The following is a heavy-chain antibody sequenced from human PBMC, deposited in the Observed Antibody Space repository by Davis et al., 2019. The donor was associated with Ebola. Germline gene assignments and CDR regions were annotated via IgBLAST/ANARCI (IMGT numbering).Heavy chain of an antibody. CDR3: ARSGGVVIATQGWFDP. CDR2: IIPIFGTA. J-gene: IGHJ5*02. CDR1: GGTFSSYA. D-gene: IGHD2-21*01. Sequence: SVKVSCKASGGTFSSYAISWVRQAPGQGLEWMGGIIPIFGTANYAQKLQGRVTMTTDTSTSTAYMELRSLRSDDTAVYYCARSGGVVIATQGWFDPWGQGTLVTVSS. V-gene: IGHV1-69*05.